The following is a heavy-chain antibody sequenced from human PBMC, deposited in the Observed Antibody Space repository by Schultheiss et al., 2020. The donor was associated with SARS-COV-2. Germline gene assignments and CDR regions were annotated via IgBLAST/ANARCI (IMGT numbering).Heavy chain of an antibody. D-gene: IGHD3-3*01. V-gene: IGHV3-21*01. CDR1: GITFSSYL. CDR2: ISSSSSYI. Sequence: GGSLRLSCTASGITFSSYLMSWVRQAPGKGLEWVSSISSSSSYIYYADSVKGRFTISRDNSKNTLYLQMNSLRAEDTAVYYCARDFESRITIFGVDQWGWFDYWGQGTLVTVSS. CDR3: ARDFESRITIFGVDQWGWFDY. J-gene: IGHJ4*02.